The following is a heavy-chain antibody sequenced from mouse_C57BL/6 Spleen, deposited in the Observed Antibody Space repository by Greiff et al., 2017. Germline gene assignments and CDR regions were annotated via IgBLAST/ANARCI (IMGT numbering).Heavy chain of an antibody. Sequence: QVQLQQPGAELVRPGSSVKLSCKASGYTFTSYWMHWVKQRPIQGLEWIGNIDPSDSETHYNQKFKDKATLTVDKSSSTAYMQLSSLTSEDSAVYYCAIRMGSSGFDYWGQGTTLTVSS. CDR1: GYTFTSYW. CDR3: AIRMGSSGFDY. V-gene: IGHV1-52*01. D-gene: IGHD3-2*02. CDR2: IDPSDSET. J-gene: IGHJ2*01.